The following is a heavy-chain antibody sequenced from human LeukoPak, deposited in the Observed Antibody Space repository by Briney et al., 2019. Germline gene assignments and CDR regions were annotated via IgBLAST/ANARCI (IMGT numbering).Heavy chain of an antibody. CDR1: GFTFRSFA. J-gene: IGHJ4*02. V-gene: IGHV3-7*01. CDR3: ARDDYDILSGYYKGSDY. D-gene: IGHD3-9*01. CDR2: IKQDGSQK. Sequence: PGGSLRLSCAASGFTFRSFAMSWVRQAPGKGLEWVANIKQDGSQKYYVDSVKGRFTISRDNAKNSLFLQINGLRAEDTAVYYCARDDYDILSGYYKGSDYWGQGTLVTVSS.